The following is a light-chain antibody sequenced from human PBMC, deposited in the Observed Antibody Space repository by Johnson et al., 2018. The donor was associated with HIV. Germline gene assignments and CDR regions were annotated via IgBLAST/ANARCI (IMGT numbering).Light chain of an antibody. CDR2: ENN. J-gene: IGLJ1*01. CDR3: GTWDISLLSYV. CDR1: SSDIGNNY. V-gene: IGLV1-51*02. Sequence: HSVLTQPPSVSAAPGQKVTISCSGSSSDIGNNYVSWYQQFPGTAPKLLIYENNKRPSGIPDRFSGSKSGTSATLGITGLQTGDEADYYCGTWDISLLSYVFGTATKVTVL.